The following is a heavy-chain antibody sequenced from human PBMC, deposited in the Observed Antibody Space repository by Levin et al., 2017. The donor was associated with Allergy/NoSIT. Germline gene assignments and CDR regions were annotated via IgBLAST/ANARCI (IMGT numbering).Heavy chain of an antibody. CDR3: ARGWGLDF. D-gene: IGHD2-21*02. CDR2: TYYRSKWFN. J-gene: IGHJ4*02. V-gene: IGHV6-1*01. CDR1: GDSVSSNDAA. Sequence: SQTLSLTCAISGDSVSSNDAAWNWIRQSPSRGLEWLGRTYYRSKWFNDYSESVQSRITINADTSKNQFSLHLNSVTPEDTAVYYCARGWGLDFWGQGTLGTVSA.